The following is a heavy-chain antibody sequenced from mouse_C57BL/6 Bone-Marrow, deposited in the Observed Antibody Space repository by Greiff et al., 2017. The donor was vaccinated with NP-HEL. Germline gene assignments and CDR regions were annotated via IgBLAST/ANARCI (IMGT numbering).Heavy chain of an antibody. CDR1: GFTFSDYY. V-gene: IGHV5-16*01. CDR3: ARDGSNYVLHWYFDV. CDR2: INYDGSST. J-gene: IGHJ1*03. Sequence: DVHLVESEGGLVQPGSSMKLSCTASGFTFSDYYMAWVRQVPEKGLEWVANINYDGSSTYYLDSLKSRFIISRDNAKNILYLQMSSLKSEDTATYYCARDGSNYVLHWYFDVWGTGTTVTVSS. D-gene: IGHD2-5*01.